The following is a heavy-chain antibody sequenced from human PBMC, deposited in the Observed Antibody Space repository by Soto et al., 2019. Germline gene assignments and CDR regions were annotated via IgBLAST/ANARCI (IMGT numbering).Heavy chain of an antibody. CDR2: IYSGGST. Sequence: EVQLVESGGGLVQPGGSLRLSCAASGVTVSSNYMSWVRQAPGKGLEWVSVIYSGGSTYYADSVKGRFTISRDNSKNTLYRQMNSLRAEDTVVYYCARHGYNYGGGYFDYWGQGTLVTVSS. CDR3: ARHGYNYGGGYFDY. CDR1: GVTVSSNY. D-gene: IGHD5-18*01. V-gene: IGHV3-66*04. J-gene: IGHJ4*02.